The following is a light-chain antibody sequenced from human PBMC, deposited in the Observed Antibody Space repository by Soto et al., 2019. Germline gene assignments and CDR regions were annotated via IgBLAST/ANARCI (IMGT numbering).Light chain of an antibody. CDR3: QVWDSSVV. J-gene: IGLJ3*02. Sequence: SYELTQPPSVSVSPGQTANITCSGDKLGNKYACWYQQKPGQSPVLVIYQDTKRPSGIPERFSGSNSGNTATLTISGTQSMDEADYYCQVWDSSVVFGGGTKVTVL. CDR1: KLGNKY. CDR2: QDT. V-gene: IGLV3-1*01.